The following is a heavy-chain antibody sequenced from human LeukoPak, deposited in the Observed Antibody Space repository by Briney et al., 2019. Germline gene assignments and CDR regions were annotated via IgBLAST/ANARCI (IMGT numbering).Heavy chain of an antibody. CDR1: GGSISSGDYY. Sequence: PSQTLSLTCTVSGGSISSGDYYWSWIRQPPGKGLEWIGSIYYSGSTYYNPSLKSRVTISVDTSKNQFSLKLSSVTAADTAVYYCARDGRVATDAYCGGDCYFDYWGQGTLVTVSS. V-gene: IGHV4-30-2*03. CDR2: IYYSGST. J-gene: IGHJ4*02. CDR3: ARDGRVATDAYCGGDCYFDY. D-gene: IGHD2-21*01.